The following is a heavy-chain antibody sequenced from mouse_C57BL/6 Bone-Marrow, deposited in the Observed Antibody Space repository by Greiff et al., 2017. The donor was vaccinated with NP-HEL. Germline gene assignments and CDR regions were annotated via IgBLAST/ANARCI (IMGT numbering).Heavy chain of an antibody. J-gene: IGHJ1*03. CDR1: GFTFSDYY. Sequence: EVQRVESEGGLVQPGSSMKLSCTASGFTFSDYYMAWVRQVPEKGLEWVANINYDGSSTYYLDSLKSRFIISRDNAKNILYLQMSSLKSEDTATYYCARVDDYDWYFDVWGTGTTVTVSS. CDR2: INYDGSST. D-gene: IGHD2-4*01. V-gene: IGHV5-16*01. CDR3: ARVDDYDWYFDV.